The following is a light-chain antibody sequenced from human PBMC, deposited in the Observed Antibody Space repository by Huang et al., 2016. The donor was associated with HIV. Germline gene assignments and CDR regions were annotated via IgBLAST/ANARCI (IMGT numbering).Light chain of an antibody. J-gene: IGKJ2*01. CDR1: QDLFYTSTEKNY. Sequence: IVMTQSPESLTLSLGARAAINCKSSQDLFYTSTEKNYLAWYQQKPRQPPTLLLYWASTRDSGVPARFSGSVSRTNFTLTINGLQSDDSALYYCQQYYTNHYTFGQGTKLEIK. CDR3: QQYYTNHYT. V-gene: IGKV4-1*01. CDR2: WAS.